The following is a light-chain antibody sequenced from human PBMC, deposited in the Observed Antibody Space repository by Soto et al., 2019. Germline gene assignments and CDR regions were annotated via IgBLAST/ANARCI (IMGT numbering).Light chain of an antibody. J-gene: IGLJ3*02. CDR3: GTWDSSLSAWV. CDR1: SSNIGSNF. V-gene: IGLV1-51*01. CDR2: DNN. Sequence: QSVLTQPPSVSAAPGQKVSISCSGSSSNIGSNFVSWYQHLPGTAPKLLIYDNNKRPSGIPDRLSGSKSGTSATLGITGLQTGDEADYYCGTWDSSLSAWVFGGGTKLTVL.